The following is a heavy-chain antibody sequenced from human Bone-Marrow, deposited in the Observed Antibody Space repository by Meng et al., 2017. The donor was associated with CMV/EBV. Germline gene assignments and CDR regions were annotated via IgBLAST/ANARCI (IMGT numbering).Heavy chain of an antibody. CDR3: VRDLTGATGPPY. D-gene: IGHD7-27*01. CDR1: GYTFTDYY. Sequence: ASVKVSCKASGYTFTDYYMHWVREAPGQGLEWMAWINPKSGDTNYAQQFQGRVTLTRDTSITTAYLELSSLRSADTAVYYCVRDLTGATGPPYWCQGTLVTVSS. CDR2: INPKSGDT. J-gene: IGHJ4*02. V-gene: IGHV1-2*02.